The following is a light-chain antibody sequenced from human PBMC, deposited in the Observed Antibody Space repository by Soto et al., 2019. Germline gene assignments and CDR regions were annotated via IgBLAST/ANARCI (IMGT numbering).Light chain of an antibody. CDR1: SSNIGNNY. Sequence: QSVLTQPPSVSAAPGQKVTISCSGSSSNIGNNYVSWYQQLPGTAPKLLIYDNNKRPSGIPDRFSGSKSGTSATLGITGLQAEDEADYYCGTWDSSLSAAVLGGGTQLTVL. CDR2: DNN. J-gene: IGLJ7*01. V-gene: IGLV1-51*01. CDR3: GTWDSSLSAAV.